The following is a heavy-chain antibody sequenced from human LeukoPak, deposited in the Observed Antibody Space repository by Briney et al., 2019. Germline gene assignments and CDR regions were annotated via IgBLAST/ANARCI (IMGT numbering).Heavy chain of an antibody. CDR1: GFTFSNFG. V-gene: IGHV3-23*01. CDR2: IGAGGGT. D-gene: IGHD3-16*01. Sequence: GGSLRLSCAASGFTFSNFGMSWVRQAPGNGLEWVSAIGAGGGTYYADTVKGRFTISRDNSKNTLYLQMSSLRAEDTAVYYCAKRSSLNYFDSWGQGTLVTVSS. J-gene: IGHJ4*02. CDR3: AKRSSLNYFDS.